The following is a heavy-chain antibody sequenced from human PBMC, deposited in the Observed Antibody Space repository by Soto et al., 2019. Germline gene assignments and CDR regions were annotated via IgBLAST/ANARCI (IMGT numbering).Heavy chain of an antibody. CDR1: GFSFRSDW. V-gene: IGHV3-7*04. D-gene: IGHD2-15*01. Sequence: EDQLVESGGGLVQPGGSLRLTCAVSGFSFRSDWMNWVRQAPGKGLEWVAHTNQDGSEKYYLDSVKGRFTIFRDNAKNDLYLQMNSLRAEDTAVYYCSGGVGAAIWGQGTLVTVSS. CDR2: TNQDGSEK. CDR3: SGGVGAAI. J-gene: IGHJ4*02.